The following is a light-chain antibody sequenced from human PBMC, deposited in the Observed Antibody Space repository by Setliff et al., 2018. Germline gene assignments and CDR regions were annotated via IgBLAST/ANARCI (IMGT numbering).Light chain of an antibody. CDR3: SSYTTSSTYV. J-gene: IGLJ1*01. CDR2: DVT. V-gene: IGLV2-14*03. Sequence: QSVLAQPASVSGSPGQWTTISCSGTSSDVGGYNYVSWYQQHPGKAPKLMIYDVTNRPSGISNRFSGSKSGNTASLTISGLQAEDDADYYCSSYTTSSTYVFGTGTKGTVL. CDR1: SSDVGGYNY.